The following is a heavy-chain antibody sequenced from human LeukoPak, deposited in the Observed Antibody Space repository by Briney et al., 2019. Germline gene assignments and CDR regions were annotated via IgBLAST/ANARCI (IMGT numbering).Heavy chain of an antibody. Sequence: PSETLSLPCAVYGGSFSGYYWSWIRQPPGKGLEWIGEINHSGSTNYNPSLKSRVTISVDTSKNQFSLKLSSVTAADTAVYYCARRGYSYGFRYYFDYWGQGTLVTVSS. J-gene: IGHJ4*02. V-gene: IGHV4-34*01. CDR1: GGSFSGYY. D-gene: IGHD5-18*01. CDR3: ARRGYSYGFRYYFDY. CDR2: INHSGST.